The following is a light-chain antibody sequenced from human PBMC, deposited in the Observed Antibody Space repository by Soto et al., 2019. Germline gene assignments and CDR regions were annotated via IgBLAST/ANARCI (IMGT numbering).Light chain of an antibody. CDR3: SSYTSSSTLEV. Sequence: QSVLTQPVSVSGSPRQSITISCSGTSSDVGGYNYVSWYQQHAGKAPNLMIYEVSNRPSGVSNRFSGSKSGNTASLTISGLQAEDEADYYCSSYTSSSTLEVFGTGTKVTVL. J-gene: IGLJ1*01. CDR2: EVS. V-gene: IGLV2-14*01. CDR1: SSDVGGYNY.